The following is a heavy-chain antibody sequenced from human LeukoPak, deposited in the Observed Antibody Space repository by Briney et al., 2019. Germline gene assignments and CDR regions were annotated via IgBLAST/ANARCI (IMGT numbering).Heavy chain of an antibody. CDR2: IGGSGVST. D-gene: IGHD7-27*01. CDR3: AKDGESPFAC. J-gene: IGHJ4*02. V-gene: IGHV3-23*01. CDR1: GFTFGSYA. Sequence: TGGSLRLSCAASGFTFGSYALSWVRQAPGKELEWVSAIGGSGVSTNYADSVKGRFTISRDNSKNTLYLQLNSLRAEDTAVYYCAKDGESPFACWGQGTLVTVSS.